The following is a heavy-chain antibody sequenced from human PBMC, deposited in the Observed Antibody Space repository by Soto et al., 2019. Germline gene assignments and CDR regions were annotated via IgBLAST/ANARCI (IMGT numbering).Heavy chain of an antibody. CDR2: IFSNDER. V-gene: IGHV2-26*01. D-gene: IGHD2-2*01. Sequence: QDTLKESGPVLVKPTETLTLTCTVSGFSLSDVRLGVSWIRQPPGKALEWLAHIFSNDERSYTTSLKSRLTISEDTSKSQVVLTMTNVDPVDTATYYCARAGYCSDTSCYERRPDWFDPWGQGTLVTVSS. CDR1: GFSLSDVRLG. CDR3: ARAGYCSDTSCYERRPDWFDP. J-gene: IGHJ5*02.